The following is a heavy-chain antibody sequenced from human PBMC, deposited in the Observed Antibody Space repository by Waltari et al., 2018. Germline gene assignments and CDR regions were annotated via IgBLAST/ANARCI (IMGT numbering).Heavy chain of an antibody. CDR1: GYTFTGYY. V-gene: IGHV1-2*06. CDR2: FNPNIGGT. D-gene: IGHD1-26*01. CDR3: ARDLRGLDGN. Sequence: QVQLVQSGAEVKKPGASVKVSCKASGYTFTGYYMHWVRQALGQGLEWMGRFNPNIGGTNYAQKFQGRVTMTRDTSISTAYMELSRLRSDDTAVYYCARDLRGLDGNWGQGTLVTVSS. J-gene: IGHJ4*02.